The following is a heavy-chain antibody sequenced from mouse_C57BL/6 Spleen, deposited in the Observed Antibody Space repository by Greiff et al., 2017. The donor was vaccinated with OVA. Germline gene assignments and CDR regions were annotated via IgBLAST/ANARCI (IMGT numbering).Heavy chain of an antibody. CDR3: ARPPYYDYDSCAY. CDR2: IHPYSGST. D-gene: IGHD2-4*01. CDR1: GYTFTSYR. Sequence: VQLQQPGAELVKPGASVKLSCKASGYTFTSYRMHWVKQRPGQGLEWIGMIHPYSGSTTYNEKFKSKATLTVDKSSSTAYMQLSSLTSEDSAVDYCARPPYYDYDSCAYWGQGTLVTVSA. V-gene: IGHV1-64*01. J-gene: IGHJ3*01.